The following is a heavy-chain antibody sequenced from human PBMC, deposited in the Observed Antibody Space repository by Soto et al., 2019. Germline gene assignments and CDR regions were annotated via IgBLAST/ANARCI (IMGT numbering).Heavy chain of an antibody. CDR3: ARARVVPAAVGASNWFDP. V-gene: IGHV4-31*03. D-gene: IGHD2-2*01. CDR1: ACSISSGGYY. J-gene: IGHJ5*02. Sequence: TLSLTCTVSACSISSGGYYRSWIRQQPGKGLEWIGYIYSSGSTYYNPSLKSRVTISVDTSKNQFSLKLSSVTAADTAVYYCARARVVPAAVGASNWFDPWGQGTLVTVSS. CDR2: IYSSGST.